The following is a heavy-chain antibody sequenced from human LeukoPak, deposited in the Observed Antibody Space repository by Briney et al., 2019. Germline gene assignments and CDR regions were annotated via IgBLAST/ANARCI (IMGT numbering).Heavy chain of an antibody. V-gene: IGHV4-4*07. CDR1: GGSISSYY. CDR2: IYTSGST. D-gene: IGHD6-13*01. J-gene: IGHJ4*02. Sequence: SETLSLTCTVSGGSISSYYWSWIRQPAGKGLEWIGRIYTSGSTNYNPSLKSRVTMSVDTSKNQFSLKLSSVTAADTAVYYCARGRLSYSSSSGFDYWGQGTLVTVSS. CDR3: ARGRLSYSSSSGFDY.